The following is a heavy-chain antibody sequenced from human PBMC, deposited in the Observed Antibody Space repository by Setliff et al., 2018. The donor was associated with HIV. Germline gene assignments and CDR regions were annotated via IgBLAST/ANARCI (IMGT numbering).Heavy chain of an antibody. CDR2: IYNSVTT. J-gene: IGHJ5*02. CDR3: ARGGTSSNWFGP. Sequence: KPSETLSLTCIVSGASISSNTWSWIRQAPGKGLQWIGFIYNSVTTNYSPSLKSRVTISLDTSKNQFSLKLTSVTAADTAVYYCARGGTSSNWFGPWGQGTLVTVSS. V-gene: IGHV4-59*01. D-gene: IGHD2-2*01. CDR1: GASISSNT.